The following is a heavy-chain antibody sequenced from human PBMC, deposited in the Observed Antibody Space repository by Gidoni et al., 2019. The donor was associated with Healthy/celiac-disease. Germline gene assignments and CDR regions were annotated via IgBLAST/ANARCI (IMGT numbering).Heavy chain of an antibody. Sequence: SLRLSCAASGFTFSDYYMSWIRQAPGKGLEWVSYISSSSSYTNYADSVKGRFTISRDNAKNSLYLQMNSLRAEDTAVYYCAREEGRDGYNYYFDYWGQGTLVTVSS. D-gene: IGHD5-12*01. J-gene: IGHJ4*02. CDR2: ISSSSSYT. CDR3: AREEGRDGYNYYFDY. CDR1: GFTFSDYY. V-gene: IGHV3-11*05.